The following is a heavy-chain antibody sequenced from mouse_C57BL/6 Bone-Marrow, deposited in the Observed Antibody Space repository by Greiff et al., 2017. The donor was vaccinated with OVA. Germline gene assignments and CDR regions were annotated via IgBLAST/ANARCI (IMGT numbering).Heavy chain of an antibody. CDR1: GFTFNTYA. J-gene: IGHJ4*01. CDR3: VSGYYGSSFWAMDY. CDR2: IRSKSSNYAT. D-gene: IGHD1-1*01. V-gene: IGHV10-3*01. Sequence: VQLQQSGGGLVQPKGSLKLSCAASGFTFNTYAMHWVRQAPGKGLEWVARIRSKSSNYATYYADSVKDRFTISRDDSQSMLYLQMNNLKTEDTAMYYCVSGYYGSSFWAMDYWGQGTSVTVSS.